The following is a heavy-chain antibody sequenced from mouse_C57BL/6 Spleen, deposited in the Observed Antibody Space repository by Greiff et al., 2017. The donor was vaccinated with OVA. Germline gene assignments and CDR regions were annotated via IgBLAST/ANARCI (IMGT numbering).Heavy chain of an antibody. J-gene: IGHJ2*01. Sequence: EVQLQQSGPVLVKPGASVKMSCKASGYTFTDYYMNWVKQSHGKSLEWIGVINPYNGGTSYNQKFKGKATLTVDKSSSTAYMELNSLTSEDSAVYYCARGYGSRNFDYWGQGTTLTVSS. D-gene: IGHD1-1*01. CDR1: GYTFTDYY. CDR2: INPYNGGT. V-gene: IGHV1-19*01. CDR3: ARGYGSRNFDY.